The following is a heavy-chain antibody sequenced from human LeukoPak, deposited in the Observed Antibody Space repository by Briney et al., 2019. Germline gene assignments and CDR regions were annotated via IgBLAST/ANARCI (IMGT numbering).Heavy chain of an antibody. Sequence: SETLSLTCTVSGGSIKSYYWSWIRQPPGKGLECIGHIYYTGSTYYKPSLESRVTISVDMAKNQISLKLSSVTAADTTVYYCARYEEFSTGYSASSPRHYFDHWGQGTLVTVSS. CDR2: IYYTGST. CDR3: ARYEEFSTGYSASSPRHYFDH. CDR1: GGSIKSYY. D-gene: IGHD3/OR15-3a*01. J-gene: IGHJ4*02. V-gene: IGHV4-59*01.